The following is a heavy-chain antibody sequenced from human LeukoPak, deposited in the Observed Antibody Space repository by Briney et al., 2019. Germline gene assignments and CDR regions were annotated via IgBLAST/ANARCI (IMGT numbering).Heavy chain of an antibody. Sequence: PGRSLRLSCAASGCTFSSYAMHWVRQAPGKGLEWVAVISYDGSNKYYADSVKGRFTISRDNSKNTLHLQMNSLRAEDTAVYYCAREGRWPRAFDIWGQGTMVTVSS. V-gene: IGHV3-30-3*01. CDR1: GCTFSSYA. D-gene: IGHD5-12*01. CDR3: AREGRWPRAFDI. J-gene: IGHJ3*02. CDR2: ISYDGSNK.